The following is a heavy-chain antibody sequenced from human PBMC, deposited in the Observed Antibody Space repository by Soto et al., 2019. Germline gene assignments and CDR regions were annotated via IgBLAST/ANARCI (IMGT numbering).Heavy chain of an antibody. Sequence: GGSLRLSCAAFGFTLDKYTMGWVRQVPGKGLEWVAESFSSGGTQYADSVKGRFTISRDNSRNMVFLQMNGPRVEDTALYYCARDREPDGIWTFDSWGQGALVTVSS. CDR2: SFSSGGT. V-gene: IGHV3-53*01. CDR1: GFTLDKYT. J-gene: IGHJ4*02. D-gene: IGHD3-9*01. CDR3: ARDREPDGIWTFDS.